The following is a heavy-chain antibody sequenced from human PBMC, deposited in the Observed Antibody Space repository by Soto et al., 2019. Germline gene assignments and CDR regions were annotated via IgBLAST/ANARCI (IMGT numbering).Heavy chain of an antibody. CDR2: IFHTGGT. J-gene: IGHJ3*02. CDR3: ARTWLAGGTPADAFDI. V-gene: IGHV4-38-2*01. CDR1: ASSISSAYF. Sequence: SETLSLTCAVSASSISSAYFWSWIRQPPGKGLEWIATIFHTGGTYYNPSLKSRVTISVDTSNNQFSLRLNSVTAADTALYFCARTWLAGGTPADAFDIWRQGTMVTVSS. D-gene: IGHD2-15*01.